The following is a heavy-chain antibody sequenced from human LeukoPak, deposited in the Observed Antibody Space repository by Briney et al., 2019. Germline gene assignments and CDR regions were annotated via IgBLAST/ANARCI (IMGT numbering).Heavy chain of an antibody. V-gene: IGHV1-2*06. CDR3: ARGEQWLVRGFPNYYYYGMDV. J-gene: IGHJ6*02. CDR1: GYTFTGYY. D-gene: IGHD6-19*01. Sequence: ASVKVSCKASGYTFTGYYMHWVRQAPGQGLEWMGRINPNSGGTNYAQKFQGRVTMTRDTSISTAYMELSRLRSVDTAVYYCARGEQWLVRGFPNYYYYGMDVWGQGTTVTVSS. CDR2: INPNSGGT.